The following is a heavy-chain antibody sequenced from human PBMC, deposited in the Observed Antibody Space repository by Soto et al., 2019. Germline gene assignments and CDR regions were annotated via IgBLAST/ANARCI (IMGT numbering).Heavy chain of an antibody. CDR2: INHSGST. D-gene: IGHD3-22*01. CDR3: ARYSSGPLNYFDY. J-gene: IGHJ4*02. V-gene: IGHV4-34*01. CDR1: GGSFSGYY. Sequence: PSETLSLTCAVYGGSFSGYYWSWIRQPPGKGLEWIGEINHSGSTNYNPSLKSRVTISVDTSKNQFSLKLSSVTAADTAVYYCARYSSGPLNYFDYWGQGTLVTVSS.